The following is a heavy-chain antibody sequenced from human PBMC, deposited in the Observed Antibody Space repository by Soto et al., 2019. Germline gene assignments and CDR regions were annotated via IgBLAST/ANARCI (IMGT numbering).Heavy chain of an antibody. Sequence: QVQLVQSGAEVKKPGASVKVSCKASGYTFTGYYMHWVRQAPGQGLEWMGWINPNSGGTNYAQKFQGRVTMTRDTSISTAYMELSRLRSDDTAVYYCARAPLGYCSSTSCYYYYGMDVWGQGTTVTVSS. D-gene: IGHD2-2*01. J-gene: IGHJ6*02. CDR2: INPNSGGT. CDR3: ARAPLGYCSSTSCYYYYGMDV. CDR1: GYTFTGYY. V-gene: IGHV1-2*02.